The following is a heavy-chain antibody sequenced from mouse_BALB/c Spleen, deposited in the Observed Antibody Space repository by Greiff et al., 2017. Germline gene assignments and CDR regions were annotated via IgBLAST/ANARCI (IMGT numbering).Heavy chain of an antibody. CDR2: ISYSGST. V-gene: IGHV3-2*02. CDR1: GYSITSDYA. J-gene: IGHJ3*01. CDR3: ARRGNWFAY. D-gene: IGHD2-1*01. Sequence: ESGPGLVKPSQSLSLTCTVTGYSITSDYAWNWIRQFPGNKLEWMGYISYSGSTSYNPSLKSRISVTRDTSKNQFFLQLNSVTTEDTATYYCARRGNWFAYWGQGTLVTVSA.